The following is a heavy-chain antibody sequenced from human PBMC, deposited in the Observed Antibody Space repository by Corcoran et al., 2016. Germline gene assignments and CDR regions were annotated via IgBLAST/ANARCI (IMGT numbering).Heavy chain of an antibody. CDR1: GGSISSGYY. Sequence: QLQLQQSGPGLVKPSETLSLTCTVSGGSISSGYYWDWIRQPPGKGLEWIGSIYYSGGTYYNPSLKSRVTISVDTSKNQFSLKLSSVTAADTAVYYGARDSGGFDGMDVWGQGTTVTVSS. V-gene: IGHV4-39*07. J-gene: IGHJ6*02. CDR2: IYYSGGT. CDR3: ARDSGGFDGMDV. D-gene: IGHD2-15*01.